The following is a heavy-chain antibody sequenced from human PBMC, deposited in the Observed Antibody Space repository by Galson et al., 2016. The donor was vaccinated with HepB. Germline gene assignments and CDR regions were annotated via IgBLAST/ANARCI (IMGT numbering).Heavy chain of an antibody. J-gene: IGHJ4*02. CDR1: GFTFSTSW. D-gene: IGHD1-26*01. CDR3: ATGRGSY. V-gene: IGHV3-7*03. CDR2: LKEDGRDK. Sequence: SLRLSCAASGFTFSTSWMSWVRQGPGKGLEWVATLKEDGRDKYYVDSVKGRFTISRDNAEKSLFLQMNSLRAEDTALYFCATGRGSYWGQGTRVTVSS.